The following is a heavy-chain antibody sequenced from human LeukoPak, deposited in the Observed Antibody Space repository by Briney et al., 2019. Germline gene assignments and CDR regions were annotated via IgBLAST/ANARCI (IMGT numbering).Heavy chain of an antibody. CDR3: ANPVAVAVAGGY. V-gene: IGHV3-74*03. CDR2: ITDDATT. D-gene: IGHD6-19*01. CDR1: GFTFSSAW. Sequence: GGSLRLSCAASGFTFSSAWMHWVRQAPGTGLVWVSRITDDATTTYADSVKGRFTISRDNSKNTLYLQMNSLRAEDTAVYYCANPVAVAVAGGYWGQGTLVTVSS. J-gene: IGHJ4*02.